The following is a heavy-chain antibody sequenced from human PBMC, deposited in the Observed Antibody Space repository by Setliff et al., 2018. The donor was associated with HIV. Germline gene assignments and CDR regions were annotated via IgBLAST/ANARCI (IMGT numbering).Heavy chain of an antibody. J-gene: IGHJ3*01. CDR3: ARGQASNDYGVSF. CDR2: INPGGGNT. D-gene: IGHD4-17*01. Sequence: RASVKVSCKAPGYTFSNYVMQWVRQAPGQRLEWMGIINPGGGNTRYAQRFQGRVSMTRDTSTSTVYMELSSLRSEDTAVYYCARGQASNDYGVSFWGQGTMVTVSS. CDR1: GYTFSNYV. V-gene: IGHV1-46*01.